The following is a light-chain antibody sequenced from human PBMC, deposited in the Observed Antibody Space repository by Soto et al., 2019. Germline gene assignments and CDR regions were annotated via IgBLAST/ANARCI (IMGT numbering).Light chain of an antibody. CDR3: QQYNTWPLWT. V-gene: IGKV3-15*01. CDR1: ESVTSS. CDR2: AAS. Sequence: EVVLTQSPATLSVSPGDRATLSCRASESVTSSLAWYQQKPGQPPRLLIYAASTRATDVPARFSGGGSETEFTLTISSLQSEDFAVYFCQQYNTWPLWTFGQGTKVDIK. J-gene: IGKJ1*01.